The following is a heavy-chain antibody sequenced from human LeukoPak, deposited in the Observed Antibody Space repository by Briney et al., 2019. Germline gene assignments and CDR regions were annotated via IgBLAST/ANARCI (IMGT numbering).Heavy chain of an antibody. J-gene: IGHJ6*03. CDR2: IYHSGST. Sequence: SETLSLTCTVSGGSVSSSSYYWGWIRQPPGKGLEWIGSIYHSGSTYYNPSLKSRVTISVDTSKNQFSLKLSSVTAADTAVYYCARLMAVRYYGSGSYYTVSYYYYYYMDVWGKGTTVTISS. CDR3: ARLMAVRYYGSGSYYTVSYYYYYYMDV. CDR1: GGSVSSSSYY. D-gene: IGHD3-10*01. V-gene: IGHV4-39*01.